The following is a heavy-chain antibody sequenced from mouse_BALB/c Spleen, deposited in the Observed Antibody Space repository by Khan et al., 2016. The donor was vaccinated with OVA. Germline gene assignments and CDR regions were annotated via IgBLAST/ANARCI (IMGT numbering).Heavy chain of an antibody. CDR3: TRQRGYYGSNPYFDY. CDR2: ISSGGSYT. V-gene: IGHV5-6-4*01. CDR1: GFSFSSYS. J-gene: IGHJ2*01. Sequence: EVELVESGGGLVRPGGSLKLSCAASGFSFSSYSMSWVRQTPEKRLEWVATISSGGSYTYYPDSVKGRFTISRDKAKNTLYLQMSSLKSEDTAMYYCTRQRGYYGSNPYFDYWGQGTTLTVSS. D-gene: IGHD1-1*01.